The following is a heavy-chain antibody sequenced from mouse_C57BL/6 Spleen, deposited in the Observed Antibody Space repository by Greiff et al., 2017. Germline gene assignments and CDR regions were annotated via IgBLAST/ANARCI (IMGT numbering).Heavy chain of an antibody. Sequence: EVQLQQSGPELVKPGASVKISCKASGYTFTDYYMNWVKQSHGKSLEWIGDINPNNGGTSYNQKFKGKATLTVDKSSSTAYMELRSLTSGDSAVYYCASAFDYWGRGTTLTVSS. J-gene: IGHJ2*01. V-gene: IGHV1-26*01. CDR3: ASAFDY. CDR1: GYTFTDYY. CDR2: INPNNGGT.